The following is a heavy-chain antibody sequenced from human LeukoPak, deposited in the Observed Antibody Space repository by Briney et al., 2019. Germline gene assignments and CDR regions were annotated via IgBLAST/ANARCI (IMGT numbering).Heavy chain of an antibody. D-gene: IGHD1-26*01. CDR1: GYTFTDSAYH. CDR2: TDPSSGGT. Sequence: ASVKVSCKASGYTFTDSAYHMRWVRRAPGQGLEWMGRTDPSSGGTTYAQNLQGRVTMTWATSISTAYMELSRLRTDDTAVYYCARDNRGSLDYWGQGTQVTVSS. V-gene: IGHV1-2*06. CDR3: ARDNRGSLDY. J-gene: IGHJ4*02.